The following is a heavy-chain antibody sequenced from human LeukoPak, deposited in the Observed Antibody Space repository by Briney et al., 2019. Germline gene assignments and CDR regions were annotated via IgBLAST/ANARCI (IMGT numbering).Heavy chain of an antibody. V-gene: IGHV3-33*01. CDR2: IWYDGSNK. D-gene: IGHD3-22*01. J-gene: IGHJ4*02. Sequence: GGSLRLSCAASGFTFSSYGMHWVRQAPGKGLEWVAVIWYDGSNKYYADSVKGRFTISRDNSKNTLYLQMNSLRAEDTAVYYCARDPYYYDSSGYYPFWGQGTLVTASS. CDR1: GFTFSSYG. CDR3: ARDPYYYDSSGYYPF.